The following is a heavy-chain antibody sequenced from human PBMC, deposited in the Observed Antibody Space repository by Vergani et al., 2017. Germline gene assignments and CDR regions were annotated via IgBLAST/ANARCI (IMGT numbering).Heavy chain of an antibody. J-gene: IGHJ4*02. Sequence: VQLQESGPGLVKPSETLSLTCIVSGGSISPYYWSWIRQPAGKGLEWIGRIYTSENTNYNPSLKSRVTMSVDTSKNQFSLKLSAVTAAYTAVYYCAREYSSSVGFLAYWGQGTLVTVSS. V-gene: IGHV4-4*07. CDR3: AREYSSSVGFLAY. CDR2: IYTSENT. D-gene: IGHD6-6*01. CDR1: GGSISPYY.